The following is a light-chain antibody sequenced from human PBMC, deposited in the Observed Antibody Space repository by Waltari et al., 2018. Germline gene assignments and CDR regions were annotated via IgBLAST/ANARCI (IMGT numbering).Light chain of an antibody. V-gene: IGKV1-5*01. CDR1: QSISNW. Sequence: IQVTQSPSTLSASVGDRVTSTCRATQSISNWLAWYQQKPGKAPKLLNYKASTLESGGPSRFSGSGSGTEFTLTISSLQPDDFATYFCQQYNNYTPKTFGQGTKVDIK. J-gene: IGKJ1*01. CDR3: QQYNNYTPKT. CDR2: KAS.